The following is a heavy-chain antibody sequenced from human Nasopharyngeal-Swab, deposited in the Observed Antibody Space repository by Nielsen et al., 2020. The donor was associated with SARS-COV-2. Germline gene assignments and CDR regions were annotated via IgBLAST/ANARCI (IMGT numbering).Heavy chain of an antibody. J-gene: IGHJ4*02. CDR1: GFTFDDYA. V-gene: IGHV3-9*01. CDR3: AKASHSSSWYKNFDY. CDR2: ISWNGGGI. D-gene: IGHD6-13*01. Sequence: GGSLRLSCAASGFTFDDYAMHWVRQVPGKGLEWVSGISWNGGGIGYADSVEGRFTVSRDNAKRSVYLEMNNLRPEDTAFYYCAKASHSSSWYKNFDYWGQGTLVTVSS.